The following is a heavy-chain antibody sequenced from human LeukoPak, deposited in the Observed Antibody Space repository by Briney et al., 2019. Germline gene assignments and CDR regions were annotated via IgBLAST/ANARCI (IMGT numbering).Heavy chain of an antibody. V-gene: IGHV3-23*01. D-gene: IGHD3-22*01. CDR1: GFTFSSYA. Sequence: PGGSLRLSCAASGFTFSSYAMSWVRQAPGKGLEWVSAISGSGGSTYYADSVKGRFTTSRDNSKNTLYLQMNSLRAEDTAVYYCAKDRYYDSSGPWGWYFDYWGQGTLVAVSS. J-gene: IGHJ4*02. CDR3: AKDRYYDSSGPWGWYFDY. CDR2: ISGSGGST.